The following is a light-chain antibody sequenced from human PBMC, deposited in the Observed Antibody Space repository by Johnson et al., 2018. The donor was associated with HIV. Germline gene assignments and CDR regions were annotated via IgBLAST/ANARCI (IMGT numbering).Light chain of an antibody. Sequence: QSVLTQPPSVSAATGQKVTISCSGSSSNIGNNYVSWYRHLPGTAPKLLIYDNDKRPSGIPDRFSASKSGSSATLGITGLQTGDEADYYCATWDSSLSAYVFGPGTKVTIL. CDR1: SSNIGNNY. J-gene: IGLJ1*01. CDR3: ATWDSSLSAYV. CDR2: DND. V-gene: IGLV1-51*01.